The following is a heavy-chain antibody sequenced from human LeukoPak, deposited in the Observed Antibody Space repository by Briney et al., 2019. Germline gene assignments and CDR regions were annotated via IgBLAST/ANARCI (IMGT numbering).Heavy chain of an antibody. D-gene: IGHD3-22*01. CDR1: GFALSTSGMC. V-gene: IGHV2-70*11. Sequence: SGPTLVNPTQTLTLTCTFSGFALSTSGMCVSWIRQPPGKALERLARVDWDDDKYYSTSLKTRLTISKDTSKNQVVLTMTNIDPVDTATYYCVRSSYYDTGGYFFDYWGQGTLVTVSS. CDR2: VDWDDDK. J-gene: IGHJ4*02. CDR3: VRSSYYDTGGYFFDY.